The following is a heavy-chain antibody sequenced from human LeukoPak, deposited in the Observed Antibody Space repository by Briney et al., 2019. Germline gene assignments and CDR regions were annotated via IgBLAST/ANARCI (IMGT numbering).Heavy chain of an antibody. V-gene: IGHV4-39*01. CDR2: IYHSGST. CDR3: ARQGYSSGWSFDY. CDR1: GGSISSSSYY. J-gene: IGHJ4*02. D-gene: IGHD6-19*01. Sequence: SETLSLTCTVSGGSISSSSYYWGWIRQPPGKGLEWIESIYHSGSTYYNPSLKSRVTISVDTSKNQFSLKLSSVTAADTAVYYCARQGYSSGWSFDYWGQGTLVTVSS.